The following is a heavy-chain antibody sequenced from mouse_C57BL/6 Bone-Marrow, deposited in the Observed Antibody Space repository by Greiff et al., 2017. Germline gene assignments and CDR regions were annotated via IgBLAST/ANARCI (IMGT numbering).Heavy chain of an antibody. CDR2: IDPETGGT. Sequence: VKVVESGAELVRPGASVTLSCKASGYTFTDYEMHWVKQTPVHGLEWIGAIDPETGGTAYNQKFKGKAILTADKSSSTAYMELRSLTYEDSAVYYCTRDTTVVAYYFDYWGQGTTLTVSS. V-gene: IGHV1-15*01. CDR1: GYTFTDYE. J-gene: IGHJ2*01. CDR3: TRDTTVVAYYFDY. D-gene: IGHD1-1*01.